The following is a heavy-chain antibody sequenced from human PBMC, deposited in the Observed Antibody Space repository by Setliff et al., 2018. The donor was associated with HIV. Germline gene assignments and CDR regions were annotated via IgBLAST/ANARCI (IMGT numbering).Heavy chain of an antibody. CDR1: GYTLSNNY. J-gene: IGHJ5*02. Sequence: GASVKVSCKASGYTLSNNYIHWVRQVPGQGLEWMGIINPSVGSTNSAQQFQGRVTMTRDTSTSTVYMELSSLRSEDTAVYYCARGTPSVSYYGELDLWGQGTLVTVSS. CDR2: INPSVGST. D-gene: IGHD1-26*01. CDR3: ARGTPSVSYYGELDL. V-gene: IGHV1-46*01.